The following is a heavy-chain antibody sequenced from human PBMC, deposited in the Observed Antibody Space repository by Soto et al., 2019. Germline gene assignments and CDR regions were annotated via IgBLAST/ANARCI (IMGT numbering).Heavy chain of an antibody. J-gene: IGHJ5*02. D-gene: IGHD1-26*01. CDR2: ISAYNGNT. V-gene: IGHV1-18*01. Sequence: QVQLVQSGAEVKKPGASVKVSCKASGYTFTSYGISWVRQAPGQGLEWVGWISAYNGNTNYAQKLQGRLTMTTDTPTSTAYMELRSPRSDDTAVYYCAREAGRPSWFDPWGQGTLVTVSS. CDR3: AREAGRPSWFDP. CDR1: GYTFTSYG.